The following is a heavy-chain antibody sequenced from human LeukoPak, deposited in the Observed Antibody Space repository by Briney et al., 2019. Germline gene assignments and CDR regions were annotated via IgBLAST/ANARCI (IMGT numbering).Heavy chain of an antibody. CDR2: ISYDGSNK. CDR1: GFTFSSYA. J-gene: IGHJ4*02. V-gene: IGHV3-30-3*01. CDR3: ARPTRSIAARPALWDFDY. D-gene: IGHD6-6*01. Sequence: PGRSLRLSCAASGFTFSSYAMHWVRQAPGKGLEWVAVISYDGSNKYYADSVKGRFTISRDNSKNTLYLQMNSLRAEDTAVYYCARPTRSIAARPALWDFDYWGQGTLVTVSS.